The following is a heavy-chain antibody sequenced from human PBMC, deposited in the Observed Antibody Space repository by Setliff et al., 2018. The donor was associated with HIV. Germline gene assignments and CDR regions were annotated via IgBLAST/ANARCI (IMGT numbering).Heavy chain of an antibody. D-gene: IGHD3-16*01. V-gene: IGHV4-38-2*02. Sequence: PSETLSLTCTVSDQFISDGYYWGWIRQPPGKGLEWIGSVYHSGKTYYNPSLKSRVTMSADTSKNQISLMLRSMTAADTAVYYCAKHDFGEGSCFDPWGQGSLVTVSS. CDR1: DQFISDGYY. J-gene: IGHJ5*02. CDR3: AKHDFGEGSCFDP. CDR2: VYHSGKT.